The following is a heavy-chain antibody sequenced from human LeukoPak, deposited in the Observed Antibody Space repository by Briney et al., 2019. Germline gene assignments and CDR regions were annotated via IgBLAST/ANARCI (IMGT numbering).Heavy chain of an antibody. D-gene: IGHD6-25*01. J-gene: IGHJ4*02. CDR1: GGSFSGYY. Sequence: SETLSLTCAVCGGSFSGYYWSWIRQPPGKGLEWIGEINHSGSTNYNTSPKSRVTISVDTSKNQFSLKLSSVTAADTAVYYCARHGYSSGVDYWGQGTLVTVSS. V-gene: IGHV4-34*01. CDR2: INHSGST. CDR3: ARHGYSSGVDY.